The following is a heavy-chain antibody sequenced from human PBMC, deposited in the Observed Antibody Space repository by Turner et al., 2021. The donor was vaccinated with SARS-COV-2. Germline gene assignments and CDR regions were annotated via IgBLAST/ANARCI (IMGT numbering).Heavy chain of an antibody. CDR2: INPSGGST. V-gene: IGHV1-46*01. J-gene: IGHJ4*02. D-gene: IGHD2-2*01. Sequence: QVQLVQSGVEVKKPGASVQVSCKASRYTFTSYYMHWVRQAPGQGLEWMGIINPSGGSTSYAQKFQGRVTMTRDTSTSTVYMELSSLRSEDTAVYYCARDIVLIPATYGFDYWGQGTLVTVSS. CDR3: ARDIVLIPATYGFDY. CDR1: RYTFTSYY.